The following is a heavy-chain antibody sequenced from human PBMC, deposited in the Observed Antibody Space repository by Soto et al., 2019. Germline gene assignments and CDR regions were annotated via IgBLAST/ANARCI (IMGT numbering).Heavy chain of an antibody. V-gene: IGHV3-21*01. CDR1: GFTFSSYS. CDR2: ISSSSSYI. CDR3: AREGPYCSSTSCYVATHYYYYYYMDV. D-gene: IGHD2-2*01. Sequence: EVQLVESGGGLVKPGGSLRLSCAASGFTFSSYSMNWVRQAPGKGLEWVSSISSSSSYIYYADSVKGRFTISRDNAKNSLYLQMNSLRAEDTAVYYCAREGPYCSSTSCYVATHYYYYYYMDVWGKGTTVTVSS. J-gene: IGHJ6*03.